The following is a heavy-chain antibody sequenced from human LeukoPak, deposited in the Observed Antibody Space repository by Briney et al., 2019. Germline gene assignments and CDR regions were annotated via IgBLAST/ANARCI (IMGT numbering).Heavy chain of an antibody. CDR1: GFTFSSYA. Sequence: GGSLRLSCAASGFTFSSYAMHWVRQAPGKGLEWVAVISYDGSNKYYADSVKGRFTISRDNSKNTLYLQMNSLRAEDTAVYYCARDGSYSSSWTDNWFDPRGQGTLVTVSS. CDR2: ISYDGSNK. V-gene: IGHV3-30-3*01. J-gene: IGHJ5*02. CDR3: ARDGSYSSSWTDNWFDP. D-gene: IGHD6-13*01.